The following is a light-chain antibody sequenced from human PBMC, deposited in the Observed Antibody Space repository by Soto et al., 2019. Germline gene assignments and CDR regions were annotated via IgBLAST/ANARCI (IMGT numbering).Light chain of an antibody. Sequence: DIQMTQSPSSLSASVGDRVTITCRASQSISSYLNWYQQKPGKAPKLLIFAASSLQSGVPSRFSGSGSGTDFTLTVSSLRPEDFATYHCQQSYTSRITFGLGTRLEIK. CDR2: AAS. CDR3: QQSYTSRIT. J-gene: IGKJ5*01. V-gene: IGKV1-39*01. CDR1: QSISSY.